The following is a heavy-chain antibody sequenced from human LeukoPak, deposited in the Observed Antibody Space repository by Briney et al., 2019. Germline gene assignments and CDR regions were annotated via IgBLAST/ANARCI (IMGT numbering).Heavy chain of an antibody. CDR3: ARARLCSSWYGCGSDY. CDR1: GGSFSGYY. J-gene: IGHJ4*02. D-gene: IGHD6-13*01. CDR2: INHSGST. V-gene: IGHV4-34*01. Sequence: PSETLSLTCAVYGGSFSGYYWSWIRQPPGKGLEWIGEINHSGSTNYNPSLKSRVTISVDTSKNQFSLKLSSVTAADTAVYYCARARLCSSWYGCGSDYWGQGTLVTVSS.